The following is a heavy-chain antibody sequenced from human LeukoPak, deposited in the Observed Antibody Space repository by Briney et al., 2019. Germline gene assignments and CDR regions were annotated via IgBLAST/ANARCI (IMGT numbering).Heavy chain of an antibody. J-gene: IGHJ3*02. CDR1: GDSISNHY. CDR3: VRNELPDVRGAFDI. CDR2: IHTSGST. V-gene: IGHV4-4*07. Sequence: SETLSLTCTVSGDSISNHYWGWVRQPAGKGLEWIGRIHTSGSTNSNPSLKSRVTLSVDTAKNKFSLKLTSVTAADTAVYYCVRNELPDVRGAFDIWGRGTMVTVS. D-gene: IGHD3-10*02.